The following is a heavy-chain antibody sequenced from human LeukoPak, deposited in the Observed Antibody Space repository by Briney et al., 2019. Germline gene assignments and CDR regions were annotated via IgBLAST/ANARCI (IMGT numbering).Heavy chain of an antibody. D-gene: IGHD5-24*01. CDR2: THRSGDT. V-gene: IGHV4-4*02. CDR1: GFTFSSYW. J-gene: IGHJ4*02. CDR3: ATRDQSRTYMAPPDY. Sequence: GSLRLSCAASGFTFSSYWMNWARQHPGKGLEWIGETHRSGDTKSNPSLRGRATISMDNSKNHLSLNLFSVTAADTAMYYCATRDQSRTYMAPPDYWGQGTLVTVSS.